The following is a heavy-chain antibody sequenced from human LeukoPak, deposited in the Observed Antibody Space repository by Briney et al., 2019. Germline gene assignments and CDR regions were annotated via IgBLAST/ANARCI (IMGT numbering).Heavy chain of an antibody. CDR3: ARAAYSYGLAP. Sequence: GGSLRLSCAAPGFSITSHYMTWVRQAPGKGLEWVSVIYTGGSTYYTNSVKGRFTISRDVPKNTVYLQMDNLRAEDTALYHCARAAYSYGLAPWGQGTLVTVSS. CDR1: GFSITSHY. J-gene: IGHJ4*02. V-gene: IGHV3-53*01. CDR2: IYTGGST. D-gene: IGHD5-18*01.